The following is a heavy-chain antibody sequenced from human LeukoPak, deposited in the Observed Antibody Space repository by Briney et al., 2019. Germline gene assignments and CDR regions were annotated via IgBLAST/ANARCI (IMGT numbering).Heavy chain of an antibody. CDR2: INGGGNTT. CDR3: TKELHVAVAVADYYYFYMDV. D-gene: IGHD6-19*01. CDR1: GFAFSSFA. Sequence: SAGSLRLSCAASGFAFSSFAMGWVRQPPGKGLEWLSTINGGGNTTFYADSVKGCFTIFRDNSKNTLYLHMDGLRPDDTAIYYCTKELHVAVAVADYYYFYMDVWGRGTAVSVSS. J-gene: IGHJ6*03. V-gene: IGHV3-23*01.